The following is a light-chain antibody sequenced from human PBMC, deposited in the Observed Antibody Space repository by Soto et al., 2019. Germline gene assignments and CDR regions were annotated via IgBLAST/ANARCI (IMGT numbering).Light chain of an antibody. CDR2: DAS. Sequence: EIVLTQSPGTLSLSPGERATLSCRASQSVSSYLAWYQQKPGQPPRLLIYDASNRATGIPARFSGTGSGTDFTLTISSLEPEDFAVYYCQQRSNWAPLVTFGPGTKVDIK. J-gene: IGKJ3*01. CDR1: QSVSSY. CDR3: QQRSNWAPLVT. V-gene: IGKV3-11*01.